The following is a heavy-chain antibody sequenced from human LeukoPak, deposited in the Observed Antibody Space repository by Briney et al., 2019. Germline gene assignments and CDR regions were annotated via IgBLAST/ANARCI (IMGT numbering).Heavy chain of an antibody. V-gene: IGHV4-4*07. Sequence: SETLSLTCAVSGGSISSYYRRWVRQPAGKGLEWIGRIYTSGSTNYNTSLKSRVTMSVDTSKNQFSLKLSSVTAADTAVYYCAREEGSGSLYYYYGMDVWGQGTTVTVSS. CDR2: IYTSGST. D-gene: IGHD3-10*01. J-gene: IGHJ6*02. CDR3: AREEGSGSLYYYYGMDV. CDR1: GGSISSYY.